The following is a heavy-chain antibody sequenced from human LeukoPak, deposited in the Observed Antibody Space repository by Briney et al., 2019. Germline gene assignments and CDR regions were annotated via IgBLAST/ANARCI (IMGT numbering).Heavy chain of an antibody. Sequence: SETLSLTCAVYGGSFSGYYWSWIRQPPGKGLEWIGSIYYSGSTYYNPSLKSRVTISVDTSKNQFSLKLSSVTAADTAVYYCARQTTYSSGWGYYFDYWGQGTLVTVSS. D-gene: IGHD6-19*01. CDR3: ARQTTYSSGWGYYFDY. CDR1: GGSFSGYY. V-gene: IGHV4-34*01. J-gene: IGHJ4*02. CDR2: IYYSGST.